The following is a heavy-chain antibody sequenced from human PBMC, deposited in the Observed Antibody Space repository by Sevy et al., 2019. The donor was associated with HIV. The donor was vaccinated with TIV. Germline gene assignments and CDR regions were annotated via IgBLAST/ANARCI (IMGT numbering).Heavy chain of an antibody. J-gene: IGHJ6*02. V-gene: IGHV3-30*03. CDR1: GFRFSDFG. CDR3: ARDHRRGFYQGVLFYGMDV. D-gene: IGHD3-10*01. CDR2: ISYDGSNK. Sequence: GGSLRLSCAASGFRFSDFGMHWVRQAPGKGLEWVATISYDGSNKYYADSVKGRFTISRDNVKNTLYLQMTSLRAEDTALHYCARDHRRGFYQGVLFYGMDVWGQGTTVTVSS.